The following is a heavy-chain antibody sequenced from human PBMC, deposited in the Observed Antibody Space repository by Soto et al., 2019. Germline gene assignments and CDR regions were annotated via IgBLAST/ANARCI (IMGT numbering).Heavy chain of an antibody. CDR3: ATDEDSSGYYYYY. D-gene: IGHD3-22*01. Sequence: SVKVSCKASGGTFSSYAISWVRQAPGQGLEWMGGIIPIFGTANYAQKFQGRVTITADESTSTAYMELSSLRSEDTAVYYCATDEDSSGYYYYYWGQGTLVTVSS. J-gene: IGHJ4*02. CDR2: IIPIFGTA. CDR1: GGTFSSYA. V-gene: IGHV1-69*13.